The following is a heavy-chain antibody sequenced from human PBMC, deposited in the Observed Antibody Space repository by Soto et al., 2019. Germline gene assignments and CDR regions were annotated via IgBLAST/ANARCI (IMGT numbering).Heavy chain of an antibody. CDR2: MNTNTNST. D-gene: IGHD2-15*01. Sequence: QVQLVQSGAEAKRPGASVKVSCKASGYTFTTHDIHWVRQAPGQGLEWMGWMNTNTNSTDCAQKFQGRVTLTWNTSISTAYLELRRPKFDDTAVYYCAREVVEVVETTSLWFDPWGQGTLVTVSS. CDR3: AREVVEVVETTSLWFDP. V-gene: IGHV1-8*01. J-gene: IGHJ5*02. CDR1: GYTFTTHD.